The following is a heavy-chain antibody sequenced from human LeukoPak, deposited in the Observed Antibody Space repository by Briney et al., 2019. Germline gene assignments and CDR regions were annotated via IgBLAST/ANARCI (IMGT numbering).Heavy chain of an antibody. J-gene: IGHJ6*02. Sequence: PGRSLRLSCAASGFTFDDYAMHWVRQAPGKGLEWVSGISWNSGSIGYADSVKGRFTISRDNAKNSLYLQMNSLRAEDTALYYCAKDILGGSGYGMDVWGQGTTVTVSS. CDR1: GFTFDDYA. V-gene: IGHV3-9*01. CDR2: ISWNSGSI. D-gene: IGHD3-10*01. CDR3: AKDILGGSGYGMDV.